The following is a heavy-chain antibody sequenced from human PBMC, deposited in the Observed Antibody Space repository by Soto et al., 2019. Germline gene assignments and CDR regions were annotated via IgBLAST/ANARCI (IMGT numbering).Heavy chain of an antibody. CDR1: GGSIISSSYC. V-gene: IGHV4-39*01. CDR3: ARQWNDYGDYNTFTFDY. J-gene: IGHJ4*02. D-gene: IGHD4-17*01. CDR2: IYYSGST. Sequence: ETLPHTCTVSGGSIISSSYCWGWIRQPPGKGLEWIGSIYYSGSTYYNPSLKSRVTISVDTSKNQFSLKLSSVTAADTAVYYCARQWNDYGDYNTFTFDYWGQGTLVTVSS.